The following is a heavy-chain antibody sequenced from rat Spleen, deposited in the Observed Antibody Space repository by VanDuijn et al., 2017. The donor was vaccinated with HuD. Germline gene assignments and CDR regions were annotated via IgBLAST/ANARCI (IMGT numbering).Heavy chain of an antibody. D-gene: IGHD4-3*01. Sequence: EVQLVESGGGFVQPGRSLNLSCAASGFTFNNYDMAWVRQAPTSGLEWVASISPSGGGTYYRDSVKGRFTVSRDNANSTLYLQMDSLRSEDTATYYCARQDTSGYSNWFAYWGQGTLVTVSS. CDR1: GFTFNNYD. CDR2: ISPSGGGT. CDR3: ARQDTSGYSNWFAY. J-gene: IGHJ3*01. V-gene: IGHV5-25*01.